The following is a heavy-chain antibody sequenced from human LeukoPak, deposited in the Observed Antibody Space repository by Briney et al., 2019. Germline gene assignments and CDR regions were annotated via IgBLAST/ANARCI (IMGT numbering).Heavy chain of an antibody. V-gene: IGHV3-66*01. CDR2: IYSGGST. D-gene: IGHD2-15*01. CDR1: GFTVSSNY. CDR3: AKDISMVVAATRSGAFDI. J-gene: IGHJ3*02. Sequence: PGGSLRLSCAASGFTVSSNYMSWVRQAPGKGLEWVSVIYSGGSTYYADSVKGRFTISRDNSKNTLYLQMNSLRAEDTAVYYCAKDISMVVAATRSGAFDIWGQGTMVTVSS.